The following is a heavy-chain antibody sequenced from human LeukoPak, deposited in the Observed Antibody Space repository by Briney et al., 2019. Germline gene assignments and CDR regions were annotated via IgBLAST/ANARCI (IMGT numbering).Heavy chain of an antibody. D-gene: IGHD3-16*01. CDR3: AKLPAPGGDYVYFDS. CDR2: LSRTGDYT. CDR1: GFSFSGCG. V-gene: IGHV3-23*01. J-gene: IGHJ4*02. Sequence: PGGPLRLSCAASGFSFSGCGMGWVRQAPGKGLEWVSTLSRTGDYTYYADSVKGRFSISRDNSKDTLYLQMASLRVEDTAIYYCAKLPAPGGDYVYFDSWGQGTLVTVSS.